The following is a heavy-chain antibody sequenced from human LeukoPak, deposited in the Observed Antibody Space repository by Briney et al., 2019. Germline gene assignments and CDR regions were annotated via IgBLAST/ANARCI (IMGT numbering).Heavy chain of an antibody. CDR1: GFTFSSYA. V-gene: IGHV3-23*01. CDR2: ISGSGGST. CDR3: AKSGGIAARRPTKFDY. J-gene: IGHJ4*02. D-gene: IGHD6-6*01. Sequence: GGSLRPSCAASGFTFSSYAMSWVRQAPGKGLEWVSAISGSGGSTYYADSVKGRFTISRDNSKNTLYLQMNSLRAEDTAVYYCAKSGGIAARRPTKFDYWGQGTLVTVSS.